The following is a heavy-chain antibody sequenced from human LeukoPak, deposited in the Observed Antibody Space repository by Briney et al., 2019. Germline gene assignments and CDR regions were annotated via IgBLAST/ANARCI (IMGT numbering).Heavy chain of an antibody. CDR3: ATFPSP. J-gene: IGHJ5*02. CDR2: IKSKTDGGTT. Sequence: GGSLRLSCEASGFTFTNAWMTWVRQAPGKGLEWVGRIKSKTDGGTTEYAATVNGRFTISRDDSKNTLFLQMDSLKTEDTAVYYCATFPSPWGQGTLVTVSS. V-gene: IGHV3-15*01. CDR1: GFTFTNAW.